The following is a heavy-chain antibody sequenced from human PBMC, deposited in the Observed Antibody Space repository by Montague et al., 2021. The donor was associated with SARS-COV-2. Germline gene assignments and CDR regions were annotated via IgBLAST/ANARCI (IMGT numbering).Heavy chain of an antibody. CDR1: GTSFSGYS. Sequence: SETLSLTCAVHGTSFSGYSWNWIRQPPGKGLEWIGEINHGGSTKXSPSLKSRLTISADTSKNQFSLKLTSVAAADTAVYYCARLRDGVVPSPILGVGPYYSFYCLDVWGRGTPVTVSS. J-gene: IGHJ6*03. CDR2: INHGGST. D-gene: IGHD3-10*01. V-gene: IGHV4-34*01. CDR3: ARLRDGVVPSPILGVGPYYSFYCLDV.